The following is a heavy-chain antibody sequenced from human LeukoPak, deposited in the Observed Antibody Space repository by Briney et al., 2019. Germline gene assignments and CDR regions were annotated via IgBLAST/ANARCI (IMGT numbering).Heavy chain of an antibody. J-gene: IGHJ5*02. V-gene: IGHV1-69*05. D-gene: IGHD6-25*01. CDR3: ARDSSSAYPPKQGFDP. CDR2: IIPIFGTA. CDR1: GGTFSSYA. Sequence: SVKVSYKASGGTFSSYAISWVRQAPGQGLEWMGGIIPIFGTANYAQKFQGRVTITTDESTSTAYMELSSLRSEDTAVYYCARDSSSAYPPKQGFDPWGQGTLVTVSS.